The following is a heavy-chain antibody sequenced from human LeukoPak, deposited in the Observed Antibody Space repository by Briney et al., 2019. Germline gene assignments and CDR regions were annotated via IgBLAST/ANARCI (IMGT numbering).Heavy chain of an antibody. J-gene: IGHJ4*02. CDR3: DRVVDSLGFDY. CDR2: INPSGGST. CDR1: GYTFTSYY. V-gene: IGHV1-46*01. Sequence: ASVKVSCKASGYTFTSYYRHWVRQARGQGREWMGIINPSGGSTSYAQKFQGRVTMTRDTYTGTVYMALSSLRSNDPAVDYCDRVVDSLGFDYWGQGTLVTVSS. D-gene: IGHD3-16*01.